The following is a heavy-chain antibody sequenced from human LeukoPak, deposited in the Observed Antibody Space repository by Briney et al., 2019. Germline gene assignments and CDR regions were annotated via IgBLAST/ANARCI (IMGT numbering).Heavy chain of an antibody. V-gene: IGHV3-30*02. D-gene: IGHD5-18*01. CDR2: IRYDGSNK. Sequence: PGGSLRLSCAASGFTFSSYGMHWVRRAPGKGLEWVAFIRYDGSNKYYADSVKGRFTISRDNSKNTLYLQMNSLRSDDTAVYYCARAMVTPYYYYYYMDVWGKGTTVTVSS. CDR1: GFTFSSYG. CDR3: ARAMVTPYYYYYYMDV. J-gene: IGHJ6*03.